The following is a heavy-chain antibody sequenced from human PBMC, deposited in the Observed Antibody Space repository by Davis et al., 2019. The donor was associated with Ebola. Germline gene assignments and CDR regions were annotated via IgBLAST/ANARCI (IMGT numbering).Heavy chain of an antibody. CDR3: ARETYYYDSSGYHRGAFDI. CDR1: AGSISGYY. J-gene: IGHJ3*02. V-gene: IGHV4-59*01. Sequence: LRLSCPVSAGSISGYYRRWIRQPPGKGLAWIGYISYTRGTNYNPSLKSRVTMSVATSKNQVSLKFSSVTAADTAVYYCARETYYYDSSGYHRGAFDIWGQGTMVTVSS. D-gene: IGHD3-22*01. CDR2: ISYTRGT.